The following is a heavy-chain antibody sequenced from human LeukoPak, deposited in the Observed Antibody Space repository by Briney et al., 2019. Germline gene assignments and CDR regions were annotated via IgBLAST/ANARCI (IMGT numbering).Heavy chain of an antibody. CDR2: INSDGSST. CDR1: GFTFSSYW. CDR3: ARGPNFSGWLDY. Sequence: GGSLRLSCAASGFTFSSYWMHWVRQAPGKGLVWVSRINSDGSSTSYADSVKGLFTISRDNAKNTLYLQMNSLRAEDTAVYYCARGPNFSGWLDYWGQGTLVTVSS. D-gene: IGHD6-19*01. V-gene: IGHV3-74*01. J-gene: IGHJ4*02.